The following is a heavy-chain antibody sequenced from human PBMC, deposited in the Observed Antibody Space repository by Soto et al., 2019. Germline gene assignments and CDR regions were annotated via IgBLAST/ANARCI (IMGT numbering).Heavy chain of an antibody. D-gene: IGHD1-26*01. J-gene: IGHJ4*02. CDR2: INQDGGVT. Sequence: PVGSRDLSGVAYCFTHMSPSNGSIRKGPGKGLEWVANINQDGGVTYYVDSVEGRFNICRDNTKDSLYPPLTSLRAEETAIHYRARYYRGSGSYLFDFSGQGAPV. CDR1: CFTHMSPS. V-gene: IGHV3-7*03. CDR3: ARYYRGSGSYLFDF.